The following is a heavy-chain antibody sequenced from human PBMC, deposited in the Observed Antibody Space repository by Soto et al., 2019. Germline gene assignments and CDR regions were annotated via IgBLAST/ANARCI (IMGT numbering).Heavy chain of an antibody. CDR2: ISSSSSYI. CDR1: GFTFSSYS. J-gene: IGHJ4*02. CDR3: ATGGAIAAAGTYFDY. Sequence: GGSLRLSCAASGFTFSSYSMNWVRQAPGKGLEWVSSISSSSSYIYYADSVKGRFTISRDNAKNSLYLQMNSLRAEDTAVYYCATGGAIAAAGTYFDYWGQGTLVTVSS. D-gene: IGHD6-13*01. V-gene: IGHV3-21*01.